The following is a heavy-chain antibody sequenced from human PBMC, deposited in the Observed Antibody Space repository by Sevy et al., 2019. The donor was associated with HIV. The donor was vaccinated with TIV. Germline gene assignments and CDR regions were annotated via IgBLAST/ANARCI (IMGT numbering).Heavy chain of an antibody. Sequence: GGSLRLSCAASGFTFGGSAMHWVRQASGKGLEWVGRIRSKANNYATAHGASVKGRFTISRDDSKNTAYLKMNSLKTEDTAVYYCTRLGGTVVTPYYAMDVWGQGTTVTVSS. CDR2: IRSKANNYAT. V-gene: IGHV3-73*01. D-gene: IGHD2-21*02. CDR3: TRLGGTVVTPYYAMDV. CDR1: GFTFGGSA. J-gene: IGHJ6*02.